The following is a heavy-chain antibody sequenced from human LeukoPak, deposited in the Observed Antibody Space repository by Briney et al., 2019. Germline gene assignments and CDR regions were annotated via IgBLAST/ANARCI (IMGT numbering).Heavy chain of an antibody. CDR2: IYHSGST. J-gene: IGHJ5*02. V-gene: IGHV4-4*02. CDR3: ARGGYCSGGSCYDNWFDP. Sequence: PSGTPSLTCAVSGGSISSSNWWSWVRQPPGKGLEWIGEIYHSGSTNYNPSLKSRVTISLDTSKNQLSLKLSSVTAADTAVYYCARGGYCSGGSCYDNWFDPWGQGTLVTVSS. D-gene: IGHD2-15*01. CDR1: GGSISSSNW.